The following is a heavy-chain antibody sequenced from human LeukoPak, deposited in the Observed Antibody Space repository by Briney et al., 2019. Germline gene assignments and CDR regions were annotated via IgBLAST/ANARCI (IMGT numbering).Heavy chain of an antibody. CDR2: TSSNGGST. CDR3: ARGRWIQLWFDY. V-gene: IGHV3-64*01. D-gene: IGHD5-18*01. J-gene: IGHJ4*02. Sequence: GGSLRLSCAASGFTFSSYAMHWVRQAPGKGLEYVSATSSNGGSTYYANSVKGRFTISRDNSKNTLYLQMGSLRAEDMAVYYCARGRWIQLWFDYWGQGTLVTVSS. CDR1: GFTFSSYA.